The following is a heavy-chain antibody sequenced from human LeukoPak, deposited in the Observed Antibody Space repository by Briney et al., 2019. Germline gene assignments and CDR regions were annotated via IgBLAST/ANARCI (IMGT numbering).Heavy chain of an antibody. J-gene: IGHJ4*02. CDR1: GFTFSSYW. CDR2: ISPDGSGT. Sequence: HPGGSLRLSCAASGFTFSSYWMSWVRHAPGKGLEWAANISPDGSGTFYVDSVKGRFTISRDNAKNSLYLQMNSLRVDDTAVYYCVRSIDYWGQGTLVTVSS. CDR3: VRSIDY. V-gene: IGHV3-7*01.